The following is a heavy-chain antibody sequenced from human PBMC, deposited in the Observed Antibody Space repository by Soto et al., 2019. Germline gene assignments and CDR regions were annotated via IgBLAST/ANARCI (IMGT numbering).Heavy chain of an antibody. Sequence: SETLSLTCTVSGGSISSGGYYWSWIRQHPGKGLEWIGYIYYSGSTYYNPSLKSRVTISVDTSKNQFSLKLSSVTAADTAVYYCARSGESIAARRNWFDPWGQGTLVTVSS. CDR1: GGSISSGGYY. CDR3: ARSGESIAARRNWFDP. J-gene: IGHJ5*02. V-gene: IGHV4-31*03. CDR2: IYYSGST. D-gene: IGHD6-6*01.